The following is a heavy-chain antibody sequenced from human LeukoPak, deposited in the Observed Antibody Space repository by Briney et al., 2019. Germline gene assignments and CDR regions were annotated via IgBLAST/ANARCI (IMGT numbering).Heavy chain of an antibody. CDR3: AGDRRYDSSGYFQH. CDR2: ISSSGTFI. CDR1: GFTFSIYS. D-gene: IGHD3-22*01. Sequence: GGSLRLSCAASGFTFSIYSMNWVRQAPGKGLEWVSAISSSGTFIYYTDSVEGRFTISRHNAENSLYLQMNSLRAEDTAMYYCAGDRRYDSSGYFQHWGQGTLVAVSS. J-gene: IGHJ1*01. V-gene: IGHV3-21*04.